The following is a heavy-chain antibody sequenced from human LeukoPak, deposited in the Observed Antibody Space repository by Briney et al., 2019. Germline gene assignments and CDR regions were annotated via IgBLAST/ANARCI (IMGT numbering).Heavy chain of an antibody. V-gene: IGHV4-34*01. CDR1: GGSFSGYY. D-gene: IGHD3-3*01. CDR2: INHSGSI. Sequence: SETLSLTCAVYGGSFSGYYWSWIRQPPGKGLEWIGEINHSGSINYNPSLESRVTISVDTSKNQFSLKLSSVTAADTAVYYCARRKATYYDFWSGYYTRGGYYFDYWGQGTLVTVSS. CDR3: ARRKATYYDFWSGYYTRGGYYFDY. J-gene: IGHJ4*02.